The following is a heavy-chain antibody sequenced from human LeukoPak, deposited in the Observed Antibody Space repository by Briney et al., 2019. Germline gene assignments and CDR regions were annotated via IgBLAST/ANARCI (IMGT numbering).Heavy chain of an antibody. D-gene: IGHD3-9*01. CDR3: AKDGQSYYDILTGYYSAHSLDY. Sequence: PGGSLRLSCAASGFTFSSYGMHWVRQAPGKGLEWVAFIRYDGSNKYYADSVKGRFTISRDNSKNTLYLQMNSLRAEDTAVYYCAKDGQSYYDILTGYYSAHSLDYWGQGTLVTVSS. CDR2: IRYDGSNK. CDR1: GFTFSSYG. V-gene: IGHV3-30*02. J-gene: IGHJ4*02.